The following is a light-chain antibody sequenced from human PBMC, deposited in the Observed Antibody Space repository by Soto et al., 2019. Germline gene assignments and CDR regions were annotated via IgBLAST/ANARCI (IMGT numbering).Light chain of an antibody. CDR3: QAWDSNTVL. CDR2: EDN. CDR1: RLGHKY. Sequence: SYELTQPPSVSVSPGQTASITCSGGRLGHKYACWYQQKPGQSPVLVIYEDNKRPSGIPERFSGSNSGNTATLTISGTQAMDEADYYCQAWDSNTVLFAGGTKLTVL. J-gene: IGLJ2*01. V-gene: IGLV3-1*01.